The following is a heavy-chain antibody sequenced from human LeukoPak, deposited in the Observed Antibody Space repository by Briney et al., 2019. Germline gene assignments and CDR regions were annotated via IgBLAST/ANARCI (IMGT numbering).Heavy chain of an antibody. CDR1: GDPVSIYY. CDR2: IYYRGNT. D-gene: IGHD1-1*01. V-gene: IGHV4-59*02. CDR3: ARAGNNWSFDY. Sequence: SETLSLTCTVSGDPVSIYYWSWIRQPPGKGLEWIGYIYYRGNTNYNPSLKSRVTMAVDTSKNQLSLKVSSVTAADTAVYYCARAGNNWSFDYWGQGTLVTVSS. J-gene: IGHJ4*02.